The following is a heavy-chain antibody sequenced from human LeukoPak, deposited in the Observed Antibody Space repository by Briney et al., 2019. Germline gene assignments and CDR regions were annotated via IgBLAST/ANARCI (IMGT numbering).Heavy chain of an antibody. CDR1: GYTLTELS. D-gene: IGHD6-19*01. CDR2: FDPEDGET. Sequence: VASVKVSCKVSGYTLTELSMHWVRQAPGKGLEWMGGFDPEDGETIYAQKFQGRVTMTEDTSTDTAYMELSSLRSEDTAVYYCATSSGWYGAFDYWGQGTLVTVSS. CDR3: ATSSGWYGAFDY. V-gene: IGHV1-24*01. J-gene: IGHJ4*02.